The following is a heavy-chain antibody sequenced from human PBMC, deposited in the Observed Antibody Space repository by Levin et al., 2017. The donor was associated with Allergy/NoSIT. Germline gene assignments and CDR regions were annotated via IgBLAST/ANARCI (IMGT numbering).Heavy chain of an antibody. CDR3: AREQKFVYYFDS. J-gene: IGHJ4*02. D-gene: IGHD3-10*01. V-gene: IGHV3-48*01. Sequence: HPGGSLRLSCAASGFSFETYSMYWVRQAPGKGLEWISYISSTGSVIFYADSVKGRFTISRDNVNSSLYLQMNDLRAGDTAVYYCAREQKFVYYFDSWGQGALVTVSS. CDR1: GFSFETYS. CDR2: ISSTGSVI.